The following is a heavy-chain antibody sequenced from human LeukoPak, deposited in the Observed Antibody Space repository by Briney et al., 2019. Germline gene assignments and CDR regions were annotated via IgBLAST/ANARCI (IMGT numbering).Heavy chain of an antibody. V-gene: IGHV3-23*01. Sequence: GGSLRLSCAASGFTFGSYAMSWVRQAPGKGLEWVSAISGCGGSTYYADSVKGRFTISRDNSKNTLYLQMNSLRAEDTAVYYCAKGKRHILTGSYFDYWGQGTLVTVSS. D-gene: IGHD3-9*01. CDR3: AKGKRHILTGSYFDY. J-gene: IGHJ4*02. CDR1: GFTFGSYA. CDR2: ISGCGGST.